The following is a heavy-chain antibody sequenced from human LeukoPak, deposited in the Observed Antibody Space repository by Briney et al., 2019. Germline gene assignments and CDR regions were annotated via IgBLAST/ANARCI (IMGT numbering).Heavy chain of an antibody. CDR2: TYYRSKWYN. Sequence: SQTLSLTCAISGDSVSSNSAARNWIRQSPSRGLEWLGRTYYRSKWYNDYAVSVKSRITINPDTSKNQFSLQLNSVTPEDTAVYYCARAPYYYDSSGYWSAFDIWGQGTMVTVSS. V-gene: IGHV6-1*01. J-gene: IGHJ3*02. D-gene: IGHD3-22*01. CDR3: ARAPYYYDSSGYWSAFDI. CDR1: GDSVSSNSAA.